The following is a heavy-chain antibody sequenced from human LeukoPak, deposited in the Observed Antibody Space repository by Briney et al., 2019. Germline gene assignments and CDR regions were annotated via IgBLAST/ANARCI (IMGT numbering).Heavy chain of an antibody. J-gene: IGHJ6*03. D-gene: IGHD2/OR15-2a*01. Sequence: GGSLRLSCAASGFTFSDYYMSWIRQAPGKGLEWVSYISSSGSTIYYADSVKGRFTISRDNAKNSLYLQMNSLRAEDTAVYYCARDYYLEYYYYYMDVWGKGTTVTVSS. CDR1: GFTFSDYY. V-gene: IGHV3-11*04. CDR2: ISSSGSTI. CDR3: ARDYYLEYYYYYMDV.